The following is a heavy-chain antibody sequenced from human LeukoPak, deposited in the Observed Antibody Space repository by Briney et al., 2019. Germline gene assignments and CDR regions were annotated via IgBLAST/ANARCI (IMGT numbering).Heavy chain of an antibody. CDR1: GFTFSSYA. Sequence: GGSLRLSCAASGFTFSSYAMHWVRQAPGKGLEWVAVISYDGSNQYYADSVKGRFTISRDNSKNTLYLQMNSLRAEDTAVYYCARDSVGHLDYWGQGTLVTVSS. D-gene: IGHD1-26*01. J-gene: IGHJ4*02. CDR3: ARDSVGHLDY. CDR2: ISYDGSNQ. V-gene: IGHV3-30*04.